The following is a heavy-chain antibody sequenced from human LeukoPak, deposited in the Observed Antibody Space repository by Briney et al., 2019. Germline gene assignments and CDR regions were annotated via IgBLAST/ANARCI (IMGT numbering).Heavy chain of an antibody. V-gene: IGHV1-2*02. CDR1: GYTFTGYY. CDR3: ARDDLAAAGSNY. D-gene: IGHD6-13*01. CDR2: INPNSGGT. J-gene: IGHJ4*02. Sequence: ASVKVSCKASGYTFTGYYMHWVRQAPGQGLEWMGWINPNSGGTNYAQKFQGRVTMTRDTSISTAYMELGRLRSDDTAVYYCARDDLAAAGSNYWGQGTLVTVSS.